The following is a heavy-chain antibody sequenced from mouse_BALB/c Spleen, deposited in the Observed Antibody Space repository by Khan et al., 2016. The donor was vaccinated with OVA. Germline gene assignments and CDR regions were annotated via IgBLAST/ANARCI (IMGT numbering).Heavy chain of an antibody. CDR2: IWGDGST. CDR1: GFSFTNHG. Sequence: QVQLKESGPGVVAPSQSLSITCTVSGFSFTNHGVSWVRQPPGKGLEWLGIIWGDGSTNYHSALISRLSISKDDSRSQVFLKLNSLQTDDTATYYCAEGGTYFGGYFAVWGAGTTVTVSS. D-gene: IGHD2-10*01. CDR3: AEGGTYFGGYFAV. J-gene: IGHJ1*01. V-gene: IGHV2-3*01.